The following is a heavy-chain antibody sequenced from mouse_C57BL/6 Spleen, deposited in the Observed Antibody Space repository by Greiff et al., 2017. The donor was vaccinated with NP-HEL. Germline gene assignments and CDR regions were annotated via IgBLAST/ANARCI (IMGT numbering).Heavy chain of an antibody. J-gene: IGHJ3*01. CDR1: GYTFTSYW. Sequence: QVQLQQPGAELVMPGASVKLSCKASGYTFTSYWMHWVKQRPGQGLEWIGEIDPSDSYTNYNQKFKGKSTLTVDKSSSTAYMQLSSLTSEDSAVYFCASGDYGSSPAWFAYWGQGTLVTVSA. CDR3: ASGDYGSSPAWFAY. CDR2: IDPSDSYT. D-gene: IGHD1-1*01. V-gene: IGHV1-69*01.